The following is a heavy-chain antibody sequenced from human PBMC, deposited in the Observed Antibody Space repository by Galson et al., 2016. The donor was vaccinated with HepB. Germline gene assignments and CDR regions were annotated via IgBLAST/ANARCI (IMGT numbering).Heavy chain of an antibody. D-gene: IGHD3-10*01. J-gene: IGHJ4*02. Sequence: QPPGKGLEWIGYAFRSGTTYYNPSLKSRVTVSLNTSKNQISLKFTSLTAADTAMYYCARDNSLGARGIIIKGEVDYWGQGTLVTVSS. CDR3: ARDNSLGARGIIIKGEVDY. V-gene: IGHV4-30-2*04. CDR2: AFRSGTT.